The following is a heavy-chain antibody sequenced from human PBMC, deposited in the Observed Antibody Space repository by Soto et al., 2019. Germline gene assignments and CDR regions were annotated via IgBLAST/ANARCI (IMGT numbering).Heavy chain of an antibody. CDR2: IIGSGTRS. Sequence: EMQLLESGGDLAQPGGSLRISCAASGFTFSANGMNWVRQAPGKGLEWVSGIIGSGTRSYYADSVKGRFTISRDTSKNTVDLQMNSLRGEDTGVYYCAKGRVVAGYWYFDAWGRGTVVSVSS. CDR3: AKGRVVAGYWYFDA. J-gene: IGHJ2*01. D-gene: IGHD6-19*01. V-gene: IGHV3-23*01. CDR1: GFTFSANG.